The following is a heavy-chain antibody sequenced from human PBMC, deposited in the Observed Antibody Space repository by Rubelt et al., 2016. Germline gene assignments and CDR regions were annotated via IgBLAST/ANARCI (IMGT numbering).Heavy chain of an antibody. D-gene: IGHD1-26*01. CDR2: ISYDGNNK. J-gene: IGHJ4*02. CDR1: GFTFTSYD. V-gene: IGHV3-30*04. CDR3: TTALRWELPADFDY. Sequence: QEQLVESGGGVVQPGRSLRLSCAASGFTFTSYDMHWVRQAPGKGLEWVALISYDGNNKYYADSVKGRFTISRDNSKNSLYVQMNSLRPEDTAVYYCTTALRWELPADFDYWGQGTLVTVSS.